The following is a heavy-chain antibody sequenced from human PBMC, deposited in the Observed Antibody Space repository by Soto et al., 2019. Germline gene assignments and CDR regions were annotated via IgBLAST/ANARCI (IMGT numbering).Heavy chain of an antibody. CDR3: ARDICSSTSCYAHYYYGMDV. V-gene: IGHV3-30-3*01. CDR2: ISYDGSNK. CDR1: GFTFSSYA. Sequence: GGSLRLSCAASGFTFSSYAMHWVRQAPGKGLEWVAVISYDGSNKYYADSVKGRFTISRDNSKNTLYLQMNSLRAEDTAVYYCARDICSSTSCYAHYYYGMDVWGQGTTVTVSS. J-gene: IGHJ6*02. D-gene: IGHD2-2*01.